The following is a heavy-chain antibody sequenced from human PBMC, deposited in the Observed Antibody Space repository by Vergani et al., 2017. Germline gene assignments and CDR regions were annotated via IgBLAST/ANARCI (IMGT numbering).Heavy chain of an antibody. J-gene: IGHJ6*03. CDR2: ISGSGGST. V-gene: IGHV3-23*01. CDR3: AKVGIVVPAAXTGIRAYYYYYMDV. D-gene: IGHD2-2*01. Sequence: EVQLLESGGGLVQPGGSLRLSCAASGFTFSSYAMSWVRQAPGKGLEWVSAISGSGGSTYYADSVKGRFTISRDNSKNTLYLQMNSLRAEDTAVYYCAKVGIVVPAAXTGIRAYYYYYMDVWGKGTTVTVSS. CDR1: GFTFSSYA.